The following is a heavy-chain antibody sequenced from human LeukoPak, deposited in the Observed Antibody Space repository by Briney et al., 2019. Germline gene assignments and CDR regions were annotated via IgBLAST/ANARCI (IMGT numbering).Heavy chain of an antibody. D-gene: IGHD5-18*01. V-gene: IGHV1-2*02. CDR2: INPNSGGT. J-gene: IGHJ3*02. CDR3: ASWVDTAMVYHDAFDI. CDR1: GYTFTGYY. Sequence: GASVKVSCKASGYTFTGYYMHWVRQAPGQGLEWMGGINPNSGGTNYAQKFQGRVTMTRDTSISTAYMELSRLRSDDTAVYYCASWVDTAMVYHDAFDIWGQGTMVTVSS.